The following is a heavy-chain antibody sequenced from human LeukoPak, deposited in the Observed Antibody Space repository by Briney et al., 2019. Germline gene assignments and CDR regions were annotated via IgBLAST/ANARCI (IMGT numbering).Heavy chain of an antibody. J-gene: IGHJ4*02. CDR1: GFTFSSYW. D-gene: IGHD4-11*01. CDR3: ARDNSRDYPRIIDY. Sequence: GGSLRLSCAASGFTFSSYWMHWVRQAPGKWLVWVSRINSDGSSTSYADSVKGRFTISRDNAKNTLYLQMNSLRAEDTAVYYCARDNSRDYPRIIDYWGQGTLVTASS. V-gene: IGHV3-74*01. CDR2: INSDGSST.